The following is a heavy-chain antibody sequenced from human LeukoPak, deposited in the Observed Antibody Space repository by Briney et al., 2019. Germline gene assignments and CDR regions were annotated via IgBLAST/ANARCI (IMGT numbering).Heavy chain of an antibody. Sequence: ASAKVSCKASGYTFTSYYMHWVRQAPGQGLEWMGIINPSGGSTSYAQKFQGRVTMTRDTSTSTVYMELSSLRSEDTAVYYCARGNPIAVAVHDAFDIWGQGTMVTVSS. V-gene: IGHV1-46*01. CDR3: ARGNPIAVAVHDAFDI. D-gene: IGHD6-19*01. CDR1: GYTFTSYY. CDR2: INPSGGST. J-gene: IGHJ3*02.